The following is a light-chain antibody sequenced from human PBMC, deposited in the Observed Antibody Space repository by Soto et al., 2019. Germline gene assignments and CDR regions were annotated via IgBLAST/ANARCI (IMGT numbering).Light chain of an antibody. J-gene: IGKJ3*01. Sequence: EIVMTQSPVTLSVSPGERATLSCRASQSVSSNVAWYQQRPGQAPRLLIYATSTRATGIPARFSGSGSGTEFTLTISSLQSEDFAVYSRQQYNQWPLFTFGPGTKVDI. CDR1: QSVSSN. V-gene: IGKV3-15*01. CDR3: QQYNQWPLFT. CDR2: ATS.